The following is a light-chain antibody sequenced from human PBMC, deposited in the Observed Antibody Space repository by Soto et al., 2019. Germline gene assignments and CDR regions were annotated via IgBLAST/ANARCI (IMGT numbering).Light chain of an antibody. V-gene: IGKV1-5*03. Sequence: DIQMTQSPSTLSASIGDRVTITCRASQGISTWLAWFQQKPGKAPKFLIYKASTLESGVPSRFSGSGSGTDFTLTISSLQPDDFATYYCQQYSSFSTFGQGTKVDIK. CDR1: QGISTW. J-gene: IGKJ2*01. CDR3: QQYSSFST. CDR2: KAS.